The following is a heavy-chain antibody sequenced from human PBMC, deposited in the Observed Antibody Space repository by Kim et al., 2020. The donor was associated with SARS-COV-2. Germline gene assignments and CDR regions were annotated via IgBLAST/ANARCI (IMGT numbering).Heavy chain of an antibody. CDR1: GFTFSTYA. J-gene: IGHJ4*02. V-gene: IGHV3-23*05. D-gene: IGHD2-2*02. CDR2: VDGGNNT. CDR3: GKGGAASCYKSFVF. Sequence: GGSLRLSCAASGFTFSTYAMTWVRQAPGEGLEWVSCVDGGNNTYYAASVKGRFTISRDNYKNTLYLQMNSLRAEDTAVYYCGKGGAASCYKSFVFWGQRTLVTVSS.